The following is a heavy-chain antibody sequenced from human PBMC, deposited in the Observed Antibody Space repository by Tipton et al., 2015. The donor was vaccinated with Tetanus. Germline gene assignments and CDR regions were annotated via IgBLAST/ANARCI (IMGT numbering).Heavy chain of an antibody. CDR1: GYTFTRYG. V-gene: IGHV1-18*01. CDR2: ISPYNGNT. Sequence: QLVQSGPEVKKPGASVKVSCKASGYTFTRYGIAWVRQAPGQGLEWVGWISPYNGNTNYGQKFQGRVTMTTEASTSTAYMELRSLRSDDTSVYFCARDYSIPYYFDNWGQGTRVIVSS. CDR3: ARDYSIPYYFDN. J-gene: IGHJ4*02. D-gene: IGHD4-11*01.